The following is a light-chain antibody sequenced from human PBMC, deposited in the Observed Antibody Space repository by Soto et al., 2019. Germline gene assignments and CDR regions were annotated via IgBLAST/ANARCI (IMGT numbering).Light chain of an antibody. J-gene: IGKJ1*01. Sequence: DIVMTQTPLSSPVTLGQPAPISCRSSQSLVDSAGNTHLSWLQQRPGQPPRLLIYTISKRFSGVPDRFSGSGAGTDFTLKISRVEAEDVGLYYCMQTAQFPRTFGQGTKVEIK. CDR1: QSLVDSAGNTH. CDR2: TIS. CDR3: MQTAQFPRT. V-gene: IGKV2-24*01.